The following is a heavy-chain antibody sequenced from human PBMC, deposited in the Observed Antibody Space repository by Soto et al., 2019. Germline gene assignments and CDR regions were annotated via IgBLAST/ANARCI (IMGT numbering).Heavy chain of an antibody. V-gene: IGHV4-34*01. Sequence: SETLSLTCAVYGGSFSGYYWSWIRQPPGKGLEWIGEINHSGSTNYNPSLKSRVTISVDTSKNQFSLKLSSVTAADTAVYYCARGSTTVTTTGAVNFDYWSQGTLVTVSS. D-gene: IGHD4-17*01. CDR3: ARGSTTVTTTGAVNFDY. J-gene: IGHJ4*02. CDR1: GGSFSGYY. CDR2: INHSGST.